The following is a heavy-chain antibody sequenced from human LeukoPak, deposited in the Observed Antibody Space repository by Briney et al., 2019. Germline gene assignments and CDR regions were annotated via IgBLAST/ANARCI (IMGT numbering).Heavy chain of an antibody. CDR3: ARRRNSGYDYNWFDP. V-gene: IGHV1-69*05. CDR1: GGTFSGYA. D-gene: IGHD5-12*01. CDR2: IIPIFGTA. Sequence: SVKVSCKASGGTFSGYAISWVRQAPGQGLEWMGGIIPIFGTANYAQKFQGRVTITTDESRSTAYMELSSLRSEDAAVYYCARRRNSGYDYNWFDPWGQGTLVTVSS. J-gene: IGHJ5*02.